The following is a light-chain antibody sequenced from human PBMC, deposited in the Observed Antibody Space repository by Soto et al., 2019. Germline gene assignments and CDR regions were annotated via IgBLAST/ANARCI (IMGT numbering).Light chain of an antibody. V-gene: IGKV1-33*01. J-gene: IGKJ5*01. CDR1: QGISNY. CDR3: QQYYDLPIT. Sequence: DIQMTQSPSSLSASVGNRVTITCRASQGISNYLAWYQEKPGKVPKLLIDDASNLETGVPSRFSGSGSGTHFTFTIGSLQPEDIAIYYCQQYYDLPITFGQGTRLEIK. CDR2: DAS.